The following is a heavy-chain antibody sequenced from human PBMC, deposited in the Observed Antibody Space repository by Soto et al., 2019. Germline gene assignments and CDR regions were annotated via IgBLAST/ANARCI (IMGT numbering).Heavy chain of an antibody. CDR2: ISSSSSTI. Sequence: EVQLVESGGGLVQPGGSLRLSCAASGFTFSNYAMHWVRQAPGKGLEWISYISSSSSTIYYADSVKGRFTISRDNVQNSMFLQINSLRDDDTAVYYCAREYSNSWHYGFWGQGTLVPVSS. D-gene: IGHD4-4*01. V-gene: IGHV3-48*02. CDR1: GFTFSNYA. J-gene: IGHJ4*02. CDR3: AREYSNSWHYGF.